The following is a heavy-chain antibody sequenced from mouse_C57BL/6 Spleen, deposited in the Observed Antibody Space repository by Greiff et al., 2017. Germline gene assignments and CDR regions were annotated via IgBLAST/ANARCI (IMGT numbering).Heavy chain of an antibody. J-gene: IGHJ3*01. V-gene: IGHV5-6*01. CDR1: GFTFSSYG. D-gene: IGHD2-3*01. CDR2: ISSGGSYT. Sequence: EVQVVESGGDLVKPGGSLKLSCAASGFTFSSYGMSWVRQTPDKRLEWVATISSGGSYTYYPDSVKGRFTISRDNAKNTLYMQMSSLKSEDTAMYYCARGDDGYVLAYWGQGTLVTVSA. CDR3: ARGDDGYVLAY.